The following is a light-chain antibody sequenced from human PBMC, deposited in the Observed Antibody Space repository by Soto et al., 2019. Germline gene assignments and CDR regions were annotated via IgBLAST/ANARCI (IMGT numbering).Light chain of an antibody. CDR1: QSISSW. CDR2: DAS. J-gene: IGKJ2*01. Sequence: DVQMTQSPSTLSASVGDRVTITCRASQSISSWLAWYQQKPGKAPKLLIYDASSLESGVPSRFSGSGSGTEFTITISSLQPDEFATYYCQQYNSYSHTFGQGTKLELK. CDR3: QQYNSYSHT. V-gene: IGKV1-5*01.